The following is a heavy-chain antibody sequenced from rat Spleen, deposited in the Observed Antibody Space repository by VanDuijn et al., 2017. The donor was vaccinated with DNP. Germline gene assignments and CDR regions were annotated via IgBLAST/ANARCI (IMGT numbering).Heavy chain of an antibody. CDR2: IGTGGDST. D-gene: IGHD1-1*01. Sequence: EVQLVESGGGLVQPGRSMKLSCAASGFTFGNYGLAWVRQTPTNGLEWVASIGTGGDSTYYSDSVKGRFSISRDNAKSTLYLQVNSLRSEDTATYYCARQDPLLLTLFTYWGQGTLVTVSS. CDR3: ARQDPLLLTLFTY. J-gene: IGHJ3*01. V-gene: IGHV5-25*01. CDR1: GFTFGNYG.